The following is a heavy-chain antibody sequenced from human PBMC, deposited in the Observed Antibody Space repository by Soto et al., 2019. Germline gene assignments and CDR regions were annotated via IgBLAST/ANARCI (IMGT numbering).Heavy chain of an antibody. CDR2: ISGGGGIT. CDR3: VRGGYCSRASCPKKNINQFDP. CDR1: GFAFSDYA. D-gene: IGHD2-2*01. V-gene: IGHV3-23*01. Sequence: GGSLRLSCAASGFAFSDYAMNWVRQAPGKGLEWVSAISGGGGITYYADSVKGRFTISKDDSRSTLYLQMSSLRAEDTAMYFCVRGGYCSRASCPKKNINQFDPWGQGSLVTVSS. J-gene: IGHJ5*02.